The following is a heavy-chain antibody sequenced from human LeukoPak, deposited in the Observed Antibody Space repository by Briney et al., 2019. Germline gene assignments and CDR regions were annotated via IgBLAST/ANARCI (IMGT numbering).Heavy chain of an antibody. D-gene: IGHD3-3*01. Sequence: RASETLSLTCAVYGGSFSGYYWSWIRQPPGKGLEWIGEINHSGSTNYNPSLKSRVTISVDTSKNQFSLKLSSVTAADTAVYYCARGYDFWSGYYMYYYYGMDVWGQGTTVTVSS. J-gene: IGHJ6*02. CDR3: ARGYDFWSGYYMYYYYGMDV. CDR1: GGSFSGYY. CDR2: INHSGST. V-gene: IGHV4-34*01.